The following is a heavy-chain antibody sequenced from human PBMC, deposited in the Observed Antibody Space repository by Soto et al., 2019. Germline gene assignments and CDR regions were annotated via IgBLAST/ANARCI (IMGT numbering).Heavy chain of an antibody. J-gene: IGHJ6*02. Sequence: ASVKVSCKASGYTFTSYGISWVRQAPGQGLEWMGWISAYNGNTNYAQKLQGRVTMTTDTSTSTAYMELRSLRSDDTAVYYCARGRVVGANNYYYGMDVWGQGTTVTVSS. D-gene: IGHD1-26*01. CDR1: GYTFTSYG. V-gene: IGHV1-18*01. CDR3: ARGRVVGANNYYYGMDV. CDR2: ISAYNGNT.